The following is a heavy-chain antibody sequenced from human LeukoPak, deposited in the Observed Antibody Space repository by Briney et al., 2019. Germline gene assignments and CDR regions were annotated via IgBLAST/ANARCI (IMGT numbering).Heavy chain of an antibody. CDR1: GGTFSSYA. Sequence: SVKVSCKASGGTFSSYAISWVRQAPGQGLEWMGGIIPIFGTANYAQKFQGRVTITTDESTSTAYMELSSLRSEDTAVYYCARVRAARPYYYYYMDVWGKGTTDTVSS. J-gene: IGHJ6*03. D-gene: IGHD6-6*01. CDR2: IIPIFGTA. CDR3: ARVRAARPYYYYYMDV. V-gene: IGHV1-69*05.